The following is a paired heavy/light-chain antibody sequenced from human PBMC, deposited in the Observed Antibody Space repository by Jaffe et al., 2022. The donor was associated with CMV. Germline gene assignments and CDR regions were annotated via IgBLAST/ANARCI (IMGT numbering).Heavy chain of an antibody. CDR1: GFTFDDYA. J-gene: IGHJ5*01. V-gene: IGHV3-9*01. D-gene: IGHD1-1*01. CDR3: VKDAGNNWYNEDFDS. Sequence: EVQLVESGGGLVQPGRSLRLSCAASGFTFDDYAMHWVRQRPGKGLEWVSGINWNSGGVGYADSVKDRFTISRDNAKNSLFLEMNRLTTEDTAFYYCVKDAGNNWYNEDFDSWGQGTLVTVSS. CDR2: INWNSGGV.
Light chain of an antibody. CDR2: QNA. V-gene: IGLV3-1*01. J-gene: IGLJ3*02. Sequence: SFELTQPPSVSVSPGQTATITCSGDKLANTYVSWYQQRSGQSPVLVIYQNANRPSGIPGRFSGFNSGYTATLTISGAQAVDEADYYCQAWDSTTAVFGGGTKLTVL. CDR1: KLANTY. CDR3: QAWDSTTAV.